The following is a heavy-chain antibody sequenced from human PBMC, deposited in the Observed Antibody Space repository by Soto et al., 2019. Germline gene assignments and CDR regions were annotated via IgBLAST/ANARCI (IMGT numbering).Heavy chain of an antibody. D-gene: IGHD1-1*01. V-gene: IGHV1-18*01. J-gene: IGHJ4*02. CDR1: GYGFTTYG. CDR2: ISAHNGNT. Sequence: QVHLVQSGAEVKKPGASVKVSCKGSGYGFTTYGITWVRQAPGQGLEWMAWISAHNGNTNFAQKLQGRVTVTRDTSTFTAYMELRSLSSAATAVYYCARGRYGDYWGQGALVTVSS. CDR3: ARGRYGDY.